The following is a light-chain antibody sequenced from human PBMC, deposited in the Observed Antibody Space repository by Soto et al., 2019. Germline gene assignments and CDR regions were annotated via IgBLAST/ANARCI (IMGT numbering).Light chain of an antibody. CDR2: DVN. CDR3: SSYTSSSTLV. J-gene: IGLJ1*01. CDR1: SSDVGGYNY. V-gene: IGLV2-14*01. Sequence: QSALTQPASVSGSPGQSISISCTGTSSDVGGYNYVSWYQQHPGKAPKLMIYDVNNRPSGVSDRFSGSKSGNTASLTISGLQAEDEADYYCSSYTSSSTLVFGTGTQVTVL.